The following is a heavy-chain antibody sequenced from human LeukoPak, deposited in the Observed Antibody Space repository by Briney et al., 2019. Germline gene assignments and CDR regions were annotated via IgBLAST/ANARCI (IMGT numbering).Heavy chain of an antibody. V-gene: IGHV3-48*03. D-gene: IGHD3-22*01. J-gene: IGHJ4*02. Sequence: GGSLRLSCAASGFIFNSYEMNWVRQAPGKGLEWVSYISSSGRTIHYADSVKGRFTISRDNANNSVYLQMNSLRAEDTAIYYCARELRSSGYYFDYWGQGILVTVSS. CDR3: ARELRSSGYYFDY. CDR1: GFIFNSYE. CDR2: ISSSGRTI.